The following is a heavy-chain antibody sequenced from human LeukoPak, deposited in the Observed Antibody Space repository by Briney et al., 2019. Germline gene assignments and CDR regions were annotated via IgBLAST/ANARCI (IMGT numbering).Heavy chain of an antibody. CDR2: ISYDGSNK. D-gene: IGHD3-22*01. CDR3: ARDPHPYYYDSSGYYYGYGIDV. V-gene: IGHV3-30-3*01. J-gene: IGHJ6*02. Sequence: PGGSLRLSCAASGFTFSSYAMHWVRQAPGKGLEWVAVISYDGSNKYYADSVKGRFTISRDNSKNTLYLQMNSLRAEDTAVYYCARDPHPYYYDSSGYYYGYGIDVWGQGTTVTVSS. CDR1: GFTFSSYA.